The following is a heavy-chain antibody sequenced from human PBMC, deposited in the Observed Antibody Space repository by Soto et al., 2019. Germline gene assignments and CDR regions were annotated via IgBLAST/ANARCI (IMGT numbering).Heavy chain of an antibody. D-gene: IGHD5-12*01. CDR3: AREEGGGYDHRWFDP. CDR2: IYYSGGT. Sequence: QVQLQESGPGLVKPSQTLSLTCTVSGVSISSAGYYWSWIRQHPGKCLEWIGYIYYSGGTYYSTSLKSRVTISVDTSKNQFSLKLSSVTAADAAVYYCAREEGGGYDHRWFDPWGQGTLVTVSS. CDR1: GVSISSAGYY. J-gene: IGHJ5*02. V-gene: IGHV4-31*03.